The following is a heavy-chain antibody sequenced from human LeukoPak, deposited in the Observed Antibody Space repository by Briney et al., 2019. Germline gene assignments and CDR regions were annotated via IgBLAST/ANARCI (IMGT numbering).Heavy chain of an antibody. V-gene: IGHV3-23*01. J-gene: IGHJ4*02. D-gene: IGHD3-22*01. CDR3: AKFNYDDSSGYY. CDR1: GFTFSNYA. CDR2: VSDSSGSA. Sequence: GGSLRLSCAASGFTFSNYAMNWVRQSPGKALEWVSSVSDSSGSANYADSAKGRFTISRDNSQNTLYLQMNSLRPKDTAVYYSAKFNYDDSSGYYWGQGTLVTVSS.